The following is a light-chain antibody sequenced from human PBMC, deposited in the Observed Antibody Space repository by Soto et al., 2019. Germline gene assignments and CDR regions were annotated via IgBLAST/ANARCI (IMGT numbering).Light chain of an antibody. J-gene: IGKJ1*01. CDR2: GAS. CDR3: QQYGSSRT. Sequence: IVLTQSPGTLSLSPGVRATLSCRASQTISSSYLAWYQQKPGQSPRLLIYGASSRATGIPDRFSGSGSGTDFTLTISRLEPEDFAVYYCQQYGSSRTFGQGPRWIS. CDR1: QTISSSY. V-gene: IGKV3-20*01.